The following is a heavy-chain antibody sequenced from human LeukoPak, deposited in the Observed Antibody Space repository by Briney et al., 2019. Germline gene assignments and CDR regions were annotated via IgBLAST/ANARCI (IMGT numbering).Heavy chain of an antibody. CDR3: AKSSKNCSGGSCSGFDAFDI. Sequence: GGSLRLSCAASGFTFSSYAMHWVRQAPGKGLEWVAVISYDGSNKYYADSVKGRFTISRDNSKNTLYLQMNSLRVEDTAVFYCAKSSKNCSGGSCSGFDAFDIWGQGTMVTVSS. V-gene: IGHV3-30-3*02. D-gene: IGHD2-15*01. J-gene: IGHJ3*02. CDR2: ISYDGSNK. CDR1: GFTFSSYA.